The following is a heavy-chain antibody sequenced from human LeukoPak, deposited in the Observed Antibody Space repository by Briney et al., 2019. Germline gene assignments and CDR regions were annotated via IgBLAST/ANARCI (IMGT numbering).Heavy chain of an antibody. Sequence: PGGSLRLSCAASGFTFSCYAMSWVRQAPGKGLEWVSAISGSGGSTYYADSVKGRFNISRDNSKNTLYLQMNSLRAEDTAVYYCATPRPPHNVLRFLDWGQGTLVTVSS. J-gene: IGHJ4*02. CDR2: ISGSGGST. V-gene: IGHV3-23*01. CDR1: GFTFSCYA. CDR3: ATPRPPHNVLRFLD. D-gene: IGHD3-3*01.